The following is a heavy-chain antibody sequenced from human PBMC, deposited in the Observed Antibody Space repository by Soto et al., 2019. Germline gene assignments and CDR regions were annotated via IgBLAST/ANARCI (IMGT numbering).Heavy chain of an antibody. D-gene: IGHD2-15*01. CDR3: ARVSVVAEEYSFDY. Sequence: GGSLRLSCAASGFTFSSYGMHWVRQAPGKGLVWVAVIWYDGSNKYYADSVKGRFTISRDNSKNTLYLQMNSLRAEDTAVYYCARVSVVAEEYSFDYWGQGTLVTVSS. J-gene: IGHJ4*02. CDR1: GFTFSSYG. V-gene: IGHV3-33*01. CDR2: IWYDGSNK.